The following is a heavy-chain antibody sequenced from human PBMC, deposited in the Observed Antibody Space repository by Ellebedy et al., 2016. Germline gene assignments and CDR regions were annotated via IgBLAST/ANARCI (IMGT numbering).Heavy chain of an antibody. D-gene: IGHD5-18*01. V-gene: IGHV1-18*01. CDR3: ARDLSPVETVMVTVVPFDY. Sequence: ASVKVSCKASGYTLSNYGITWVRQAPGQGLEWMGWINSYIGETYYAQNLQDRVTMTTDTSTSTAYMELRSLRSDDTAVYYCARDLSPVETVMVTVVPFDYWGQGTLVTVSS. CDR2: INSYIGET. J-gene: IGHJ4*02. CDR1: GYTLSNYG.